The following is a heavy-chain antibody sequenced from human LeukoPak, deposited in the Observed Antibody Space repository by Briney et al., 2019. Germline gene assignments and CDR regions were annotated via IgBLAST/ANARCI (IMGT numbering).Heavy chain of an antibody. J-gene: IGHJ4*02. D-gene: IGHD4-17*01. CDR1: GFTFSSYA. Sequence: PGGSLRLSCAASGFTFSSYAMSWVRQAPGKGLEWVSAISGSGGSTYYADSVKGRFTISRDNSKNTLYLQMNSLRAEDTAVYYCAKDPEDYGDERVFDYLGQGTLVTVSS. CDR2: ISGSGGST. V-gene: IGHV3-23*01. CDR3: AKDPEDYGDERVFDY.